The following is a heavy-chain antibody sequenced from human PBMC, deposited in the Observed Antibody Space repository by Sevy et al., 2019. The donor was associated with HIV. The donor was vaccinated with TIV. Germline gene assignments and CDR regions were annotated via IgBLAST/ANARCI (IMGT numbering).Heavy chain of an antibody. J-gene: IGHJ3*01. CDR3: AGPCGSGSWEAFDV. V-gene: IGHV3-21*01. D-gene: IGHD3-10*01. CDR1: GFNFDSYT. Sequence: GGSLRLSCAASGFNFDSYTMNWVRQAPGQGLEWVSSISGSSNYIYYADSLKGRFTISRDNAKNSVYLQMHSLRVDDTAGYFCAGPCGSGSWEAFDVWGQGTVVTVSS. CDR2: ISGSSNYI.